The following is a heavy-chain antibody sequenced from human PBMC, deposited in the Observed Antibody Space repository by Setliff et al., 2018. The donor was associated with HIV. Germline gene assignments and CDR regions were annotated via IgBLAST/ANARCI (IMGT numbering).Heavy chain of an antibody. J-gene: IGHJ5*02. CDR1: GGSISSSPYY. Sequence: KSSETLSLTCTVSGGSISSSPYYWAWIRQPPGKGLEWIATISYSGSTHYNLALMSRVTISMDTSRNQFSVKLSSVTAADTAIYYCATLNFPLNWFDPWGQGTPVTVSS. V-gene: IGHV4-39*01. CDR2: ISYSGST. CDR3: ATLNFPLNWFDP.